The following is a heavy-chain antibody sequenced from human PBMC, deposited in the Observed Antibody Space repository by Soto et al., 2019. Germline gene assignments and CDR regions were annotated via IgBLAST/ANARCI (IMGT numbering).Heavy chain of an antibody. V-gene: IGHV3-21*01. J-gene: IGHJ4*02. D-gene: IGHD3-22*01. CDR2: ISSSSSYI. CDR3: AREESYYDSSGYYPFDY. CDR1: GFTFSSYS. Sequence: GGSLRHSCAASGFTFSSYSMNWVRQAQGKGLEWVSSISSSSSYIYYTDSLKGRFTISRDNAKNSLYLQMNSLRAEDTAVYYCAREESYYDSSGYYPFDYWGQGTLVTVSS.